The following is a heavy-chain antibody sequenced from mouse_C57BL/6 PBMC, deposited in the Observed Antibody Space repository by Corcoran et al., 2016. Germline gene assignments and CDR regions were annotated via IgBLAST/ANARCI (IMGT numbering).Heavy chain of an antibody. CDR1: GYTFTTYG. Sequence: QIQLVQSGPELKKPGETVKISCKASGYTFTTYGMSWVKQAPGKGSKWMGWINTYSGVPTYADDFKGRFAFSLETSASTAYLQINNLKNEDTATYFCARGEAQATYYFDYWGQGTTLTVSS. V-gene: IGHV9-3*01. CDR3: ARGEAQATYYFDY. J-gene: IGHJ2*01. D-gene: IGHD3-2*02. CDR2: INTYSGVP.